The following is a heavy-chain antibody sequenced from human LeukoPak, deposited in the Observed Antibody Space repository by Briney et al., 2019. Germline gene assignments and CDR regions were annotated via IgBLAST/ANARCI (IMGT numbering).Heavy chain of an antibody. CDR2: IYYSGNT. J-gene: IGHJ4*02. CDR3: ARSDVLTGYFTRKVGFDY. CDR1: GGSINSSSYY. D-gene: IGHD3-9*01. V-gene: IGHV4-39*01. Sequence: SETLSLTCTVSGGSINSSSYYWGWIRQPPGGGLEWIGSIYYSGNTYYNPSLRSRVTISVDTPKNKFSLHLTSMTAADTALYRCARSDVLTGYFTRKVGFDYWGQGTVVTVSS.